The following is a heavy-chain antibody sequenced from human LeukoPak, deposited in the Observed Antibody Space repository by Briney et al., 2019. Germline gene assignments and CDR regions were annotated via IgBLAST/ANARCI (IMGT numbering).Heavy chain of an antibody. D-gene: IGHD3-10*01. V-gene: IGHV3-23*01. CDR1: GFTFSNYG. Sequence: GGSLRLSCAASGFTFSNYGMNWVRQAPGKGLEWVSRISGTGGTTFYADSVEGRFTISRDNSKNTLYLQMNSLRAEDTAVYYCARTSITMVRGVIGHFDYWGQGTLVTVSS. J-gene: IGHJ4*02. CDR2: ISGTGGTT. CDR3: ARTSITMVRGVIGHFDY.